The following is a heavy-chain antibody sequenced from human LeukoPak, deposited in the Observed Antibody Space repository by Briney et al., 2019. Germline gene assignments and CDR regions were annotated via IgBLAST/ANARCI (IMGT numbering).Heavy chain of an antibody. D-gene: IGHD4/OR15-4a*01. CDR3: ARLKGYDYGDYFDY. CDR2: IYRTGST. CDR1: GFYINDGYY. J-gene: IGHJ4*02. V-gene: IGHV4-38-2*02. Sequence: SETLSLTCTVSGFYINDGYYWGWVRQPPGKGPESIGNIYRTGSTYYSPSLKSRVTISVDTSKNQFSLTLMSVTATDTAVYFCARLKGYDYGDYFDYWGQGVLVTVSS.